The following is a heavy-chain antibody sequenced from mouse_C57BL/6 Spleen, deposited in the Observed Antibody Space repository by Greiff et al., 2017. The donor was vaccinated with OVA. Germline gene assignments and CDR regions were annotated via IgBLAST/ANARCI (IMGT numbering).Heavy chain of an antibody. CDR3: TDGSSSPWFAY. J-gene: IGHJ3*01. V-gene: IGHV14-1*01. Sequence: VQLQQSGAELVRPGASVKLSCTASGFNIKDYYMHWVKQRPEQGLEWIGRIDPEDGDTEYAPKFQGKATMTADTSSNTAYLQLSSLTSEDTAVYYCTDGSSSPWFAYWGQGTLVTVSA. CDR2: IDPEDGDT. D-gene: IGHD1-1*01. CDR1: GFNIKDYY.